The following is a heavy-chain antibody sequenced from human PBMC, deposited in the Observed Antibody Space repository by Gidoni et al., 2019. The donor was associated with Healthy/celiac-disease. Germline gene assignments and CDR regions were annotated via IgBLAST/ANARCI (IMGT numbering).Heavy chain of an antibody. D-gene: IGHD3-3*01. Sequence: QVTLRESGPALVKPTQTLTLTCTFSGFSLSTSRMCVSWIRQPPGKALEWLALIDWDDDKYYSTSLKTRLTISKDTSKNQVVLTMTNMDPVDTATYYCARIPIDLEWPNYYYGMDVWGQGTTVTVSS. V-gene: IGHV2-70*01. CDR2: IDWDDDK. CDR3: ARIPIDLEWPNYYYGMDV. J-gene: IGHJ6*02. CDR1: GFSLSTSRMC.